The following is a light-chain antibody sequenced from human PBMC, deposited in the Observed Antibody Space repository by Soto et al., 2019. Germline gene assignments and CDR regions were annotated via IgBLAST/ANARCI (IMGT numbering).Light chain of an antibody. J-gene: IGKJ2*01. V-gene: IGKV3-20*01. Sequence: EIVLTQSPGTLSLSPGERATLSCRASQSVSSSYLAWYQHKPGQAPRLLIYGASSRATGIADRFSGSGSGTDFPLTISRLEPEDFAVYYCQQYGSSPHTFGQGTKLEIK. CDR1: QSVSSSY. CDR3: QQYGSSPHT. CDR2: GAS.